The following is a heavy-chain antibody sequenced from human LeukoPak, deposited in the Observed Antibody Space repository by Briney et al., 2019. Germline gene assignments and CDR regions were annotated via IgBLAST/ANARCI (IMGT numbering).Heavy chain of an antibody. J-gene: IGHJ6*03. CDR2: IYTSDNT. V-gene: IGHV4-4*07. CDR1: GGSISSYY. Sequence: SETLSLTCTVSGGSISSYYWSWIRQPAGKGLEWIGRIYTSDNTIYNPSLRGRVTMSVDTSKSQFSLRLTSVTAADTAVYFCARGFVPAGMAPSHYMDVWGKGTTVTVSS. CDR3: ARGFVPAGMAPSHYMDV. D-gene: IGHD2-2*01.